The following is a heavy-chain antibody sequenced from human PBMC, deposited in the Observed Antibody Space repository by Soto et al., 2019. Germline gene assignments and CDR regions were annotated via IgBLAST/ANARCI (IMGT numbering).Heavy chain of an antibody. D-gene: IGHD3-22*01. J-gene: IGHJ3*01. V-gene: IGHV4-39*01. Sequence: QLQLQESGPGLMKPSETLSLTCTVSGGSISSSSHYWGWIRQPPGKGLEWIGSIYYSGTTYYNPSLKSRVTLPVDTPKIQCPLKLGSVTAAATALFSCASHSDYYESSVYYWQWGQGTMVTVSA. CDR2: IYYSGTT. CDR1: GGSISSSSHY. CDR3: ASHSDYYESSVYYWQ.